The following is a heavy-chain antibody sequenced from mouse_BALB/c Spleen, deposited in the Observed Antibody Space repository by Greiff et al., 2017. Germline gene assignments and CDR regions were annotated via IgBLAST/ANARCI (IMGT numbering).Heavy chain of an antibody. CDR1: GYSITSDYA. CDR3: ARSLYGGFAY. D-gene: IGHD1-1*02. Sequence: DVKLQESGPGLVKPSQSLSLTCTVTGYSITSDYAWNWIRQFPGNKLEWMGYISYSGSTSYNPSLKSRISITRDTSKNQFFLQLNSVTTEDTATYYCARSLYGGFAYWGQGTLVTVSA. V-gene: IGHV3-2*02. CDR2: ISYSGST. J-gene: IGHJ3*01.